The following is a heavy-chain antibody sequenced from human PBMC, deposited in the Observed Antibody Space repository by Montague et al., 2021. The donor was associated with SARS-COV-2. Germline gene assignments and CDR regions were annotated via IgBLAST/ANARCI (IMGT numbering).Heavy chain of an antibody. CDR2: VSHTGST. CDR3: ARCRMGCHLYGMDV. J-gene: IGHJ6*02. V-gene: IGHV4-59*12. D-gene: IGHD2-15*01. CDR1: GGSFSPYY. Sequence: SETLSLTCTVSGGSFSPYYWTWIRQPPGKGLEWIGYVSHTGSTNYNPSLHSRVGMFVDSSTSQFSLQLSSVTAADTAVYYCARCRMGCHLYGMDVWGQGTTVTVSS.